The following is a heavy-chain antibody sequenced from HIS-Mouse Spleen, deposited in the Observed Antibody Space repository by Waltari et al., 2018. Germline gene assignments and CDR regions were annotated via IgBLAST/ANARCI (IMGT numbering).Heavy chain of an antibody. V-gene: IGHV1-2*02. D-gene: IGHD1-1*01. J-gene: IGHJ4*02. CDR3: ARDPRWNDGIDY. CDR1: GYTFTGYY. Sequence: QVQLVQSGAEVKKPGASVKVSCKASGYTFTGYYMHWVRQAPGQGLEWMGRVNPNSGGTNYAQKFQGRVTMTRDTSISTAYMELSRLSSVTAADTAVYYCARDPRWNDGIDYWGQGTLVTVSS. CDR2: VNPNSGGT.